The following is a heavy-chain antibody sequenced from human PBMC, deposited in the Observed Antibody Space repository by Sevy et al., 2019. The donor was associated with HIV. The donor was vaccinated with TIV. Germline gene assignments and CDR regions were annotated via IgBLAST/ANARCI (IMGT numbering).Heavy chain of an antibody. D-gene: IGHD3-16*01. Sequence: GGSLRLSCAASGFTFSSYRMTWVRQAPGKVLEWVSCISSNSDYINYADSVKGRFTISRDNAKNLLYLQMDSLRAEDTAVYYCARAVMEMSTWRSDYWGQGTLVTVSS. V-gene: IGHV3-21*01. J-gene: IGHJ4*02. CDR3: ARAVMEMSTWRSDY. CDR2: ISSNSDYI. CDR1: GFTFSSYR.